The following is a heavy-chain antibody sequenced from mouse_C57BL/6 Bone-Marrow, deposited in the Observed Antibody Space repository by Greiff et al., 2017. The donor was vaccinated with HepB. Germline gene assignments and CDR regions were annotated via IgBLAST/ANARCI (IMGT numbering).Heavy chain of an antibody. CDR2: ISPYNGGT. CDR1: GYTFTDYY. J-gene: IGHJ3*01. CDR3: ARLHDYDAWFAD. Sequence: EVQLQQSGPVLVKPGASVTMSCKASGYTFTDYYMNWVKQSPGKSLEWIGVISPYNGGTSYNQKFKGKATLTVDKSSSTAYMVLNRLTSEDSAVYYCARLHDYDAWFADWGQGILVTVSA. V-gene: IGHV1-19*01. D-gene: IGHD2-4*01.